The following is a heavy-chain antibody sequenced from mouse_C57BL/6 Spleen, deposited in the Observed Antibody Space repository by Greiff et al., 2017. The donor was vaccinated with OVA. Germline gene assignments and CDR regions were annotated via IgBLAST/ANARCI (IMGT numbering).Heavy chain of an antibody. CDR1: GYTFTSYW. CDR3: ARRNGSSHEDDYYAMDY. CDR2: INPSSGYT. V-gene: IGHV1-7*01. D-gene: IGHD1-1*01. J-gene: IGHJ4*01. Sequence: QVQLQQSGAELAKPGASVKLSCKASGYTFTSYWMHWVKQRPGQGLEWIGYINPSSGYTKYNQKFKDKATLTADKSSSTAYMQLSSLTYEDSAVYYCARRNGSSHEDDYYAMDYWGQGTSVTVSS.